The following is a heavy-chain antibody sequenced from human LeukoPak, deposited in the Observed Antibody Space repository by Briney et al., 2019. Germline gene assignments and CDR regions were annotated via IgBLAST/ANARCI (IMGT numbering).Heavy chain of an antibody. V-gene: IGHV4-39*01. D-gene: IGHD2-2*01. Sequence: SETLSLTCTVSGGSISSSSYYWGWIRQPPGKGLEWIGSIYYSGSTYYNPSLKSRVTISVDTSKNQFSLKLSSVTAADTAVYYCARQLYQLPFDYWGQGTLVTVSP. CDR3: ARQLYQLPFDY. J-gene: IGHJ4*02. CDR1: GGSISSSSYY. CDR2: IYYSGST.